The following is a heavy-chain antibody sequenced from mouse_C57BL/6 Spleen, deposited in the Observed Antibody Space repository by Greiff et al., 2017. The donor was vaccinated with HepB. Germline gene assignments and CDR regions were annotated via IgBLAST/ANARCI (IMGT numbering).Heavy chain of an antibody. CDR3: AREEKGNYRDYVDY. V-gene: IGHV1-82*01. D-gene: IGHD2-1*01. J-gene: IGHJ2*01. CDR2: IYPGDGDT. Sequence: VQLQQSGPELVKPGASVKISCKASGYAFSSSWMNWVKQRPGKGLEWIGRIYPGDGDTNYNGKFKGKATLTADKSSSTAYMQLSSLTSEDSAVYYCAREEKGNYRDYVDYGGQGATLTVSS. CDR1: GYAFSSSW.